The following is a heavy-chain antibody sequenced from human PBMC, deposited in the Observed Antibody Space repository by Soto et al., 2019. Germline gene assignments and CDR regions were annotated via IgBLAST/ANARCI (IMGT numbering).Heavy chain of an antibody. CDR2: IKSKTDGGTT. D-gene: IGHD2-2*01. J-gene: IGHJ6*02. CDR3: AKKTIECGSSTSCSETYYYYYGMDV. Sequence: PGGSLRLSCAASGFTFSNAWINWVRQAPGKGLEWVGRIKSKTDGGTTDFAAPVKGRFAISRDDSKNMVYLQMNSLRAEDTAVYYSAKKTIECGSSTSCSETYYYYYGMDVWGQGTTVTVSS. CDR1: GFTFSNAW. V-gene: IGHV3-15*07.